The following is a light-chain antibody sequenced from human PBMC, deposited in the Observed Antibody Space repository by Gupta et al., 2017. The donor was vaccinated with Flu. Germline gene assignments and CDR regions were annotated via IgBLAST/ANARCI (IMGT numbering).Light chain of an antibody. CDR1: SSNLGGHC. CDR3: ATLDDSLLGQV. CDR2: SNN. Sequence: RVTISCSGSSSNLGGHCVYWYQQLARTSPRLLIYSNNQRHSGVPDRFSGSKSGTAASLAISGLRAEDEADYYCATLDDSLLGQVFGGGTKLTVL. V-gene: IGLV1-47*01. J-gene: IGLJ3*02.